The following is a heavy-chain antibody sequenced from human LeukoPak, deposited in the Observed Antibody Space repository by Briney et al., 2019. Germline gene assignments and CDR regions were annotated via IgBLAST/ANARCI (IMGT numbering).Heavy chain of an antibody. Sequence: PGESLRLSCSSSGFTFSSYAMIWVRQAPRRGLEWVSGISGSGSSAYYGDSVKGRFTTSRDNSKNTVYLQMNSLRVEDTAVYYCAKGHNSGPGARGDYWGQGTLVTVSS. D-gene: IGHD6-19*01. V-gene: IGHV3-23*01. CDR2: ISGSGSSA. CDR3: AKGHNSGPGARGDY. J-gene: IGHJ4*02. CDR1: GFTFSSYA.